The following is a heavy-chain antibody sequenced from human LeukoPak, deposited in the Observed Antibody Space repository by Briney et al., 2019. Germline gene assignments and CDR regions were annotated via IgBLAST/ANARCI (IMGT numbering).Heavy chain of an antibody. J-gene: IGHJ5*02. V-gene: IGHV3-30*02. CDR3: AKDSHSRLRFFDWLENCFAP. D-gene: IGHD3-9*01. CDR1: GFTFSTYG. CDR2: IGYDGSNK. Sequence: GGSLRLSCAASGFTFSTYGMHWVRQAPGKGLEWVAFIGYDGSNKYYADSVKGRFTISRDNSKNTLYLQMNSLRAEDTAVYYFAKDSHSRLRFFDWLENCFAPWAQGTLVTVPP.